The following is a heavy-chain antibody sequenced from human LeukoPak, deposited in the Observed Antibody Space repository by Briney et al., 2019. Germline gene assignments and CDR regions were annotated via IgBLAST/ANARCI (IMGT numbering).Heavy chain of an antibody. CDR3: ARQVSGTRWYFDV. D-gene: IGHD6-19*01. J-gene: IGHJ2*01. V-gene: IGHV3-30*09. Sequence: GGSLRLSCEASGFTFSTYAMHWVRQAPGKGLEWVAVISDDGSDEYYGDSGKGRFAISRDNSRNIVYLQMNNLRPDDTAVRNCARQVSGTRWYFDVWGRGTLVTVSS. CDR2: ISDDGSDE. CDR1: GFTFSTYA.